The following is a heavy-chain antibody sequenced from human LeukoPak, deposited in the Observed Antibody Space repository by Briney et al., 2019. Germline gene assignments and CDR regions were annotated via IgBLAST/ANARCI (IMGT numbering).Heavy chain of an antibody. Sequence: GGSLRLSCAASGFTFSSYSMNWVRQAPGKGLEWVSSISSSSSYIYYADSMKGRFTISRDNAKNSLYLQMNSLRAEDTAVYYCASGSYYDYWGQGTLVTVSS. D-gene: IGHD1-26*01. CDR2: ISSSSSYI. J-gene: IGHJ4*02. V-gene: IGHV3-21*01. CDR3: ASGSYYDY. CDR1: GFTFSSYS.